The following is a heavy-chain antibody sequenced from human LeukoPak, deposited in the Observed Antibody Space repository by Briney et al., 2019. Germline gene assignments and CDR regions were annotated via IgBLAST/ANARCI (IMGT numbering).Heavy chain of an antibody. CDR3: ARSEPRTRVRGVINKALNY. CDR2: ISYDGSNK. J-gene: IGHJ4*02. V-gene: IGHV3-30-3*01. Sequence: GGSLRLSCAASGFTFSSYAMHWVRQAPGKGLEWVAVISYDGSNKYYADSVKGRFTISRDNSKNTLYLQMNSLRAEDTAVYYCARSEPRTRVRGVINKALNYWGQGTLVTVSS. CDR1: GFTFSSYA. D-gene: IGHD3-10*01.